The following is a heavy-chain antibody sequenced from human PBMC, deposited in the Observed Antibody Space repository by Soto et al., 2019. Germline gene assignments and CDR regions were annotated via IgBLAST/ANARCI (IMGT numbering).Heavy chain of an antibody. CDR1: GGSISSYF. D-gene: IGHD6-13*01. V-gene: IGHV4-59*01. CDR2: VYSTGTT. CDR3: ARDLAAVPRAFDY. Sequence: QVQLQESGPGLLKPSETLSLTCTVSGGSISSYFYIWVRQPPGKGLEWIGSVYSTGTTDYNPSLKSLVTISVDTSKTQFSLTLRSVTAADTAVYYCARDLAAVPRAFDYWGRGTLVTVSS. J-gene: IGHJ4*02.